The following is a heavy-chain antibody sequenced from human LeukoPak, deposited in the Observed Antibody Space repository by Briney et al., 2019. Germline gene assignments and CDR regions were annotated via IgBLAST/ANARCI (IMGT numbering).Heavy chain of an antibody. CDR3: ARNTAVTGIRIPFEI. CDR2: ISGFNGNT. CDR1: GYTFTNYG. V-gene: IGHV1-18*01. Sequence: ASVKVSCKASGYTFTNYGVTWVRQAPGQGLEWMGWISGFNGNTNYAQKLQGRVSMTTDTSTSTTYMELRSLRSDDTAVYYCARNTAVTGIRIPFEIWGQGTMVTVSS. J-gene: IGHJ3*02. D-gene: IGHD6-19*01.